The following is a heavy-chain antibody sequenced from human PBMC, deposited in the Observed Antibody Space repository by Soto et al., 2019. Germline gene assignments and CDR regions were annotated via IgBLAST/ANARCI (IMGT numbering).Heavy chain of an antibody. J-gene: IGHJ6*02. CDR3: AREDDGGDSLDV. V-gene: IGHV4-34*01. D-gene: IGHD2-21*02. Sequence: PSETLSLTCAVYGGSFSGYYWSWIRQPPGKGLEWIGYIHHSGAIIYNPSFKSRLAIPVDTSKNQFSLHLSSVTDTDTAVYFCAREDDGGDSLDVWGQGTTVTVSS. CDR2: IHHSGAI. CDR1: GGSFSGYY.